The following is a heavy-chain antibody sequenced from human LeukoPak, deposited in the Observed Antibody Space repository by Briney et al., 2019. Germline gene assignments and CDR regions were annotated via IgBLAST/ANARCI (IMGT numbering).Heavy chain of an antibody. CDR2: IYTSGNT. J-gene: IGHJ6*03. Sequence: PSETLSLTCAVYGGSFSGYYWSWIRQPAGKGLEWIGHIYTSGNTNYNPSLKSRVTISVDTSKNQFSLKLSSVTAADTAVYYCARDPGTLLRGSRRGYGGNYYYMDVWGKGTTVTISS. D-gene: IGHD3-10*01. CDR3: ARDPGTLLRGSRRGYGGNYYYMDV. CDR1: GGSFSGYY. V-gene: IGHV4-4*07.